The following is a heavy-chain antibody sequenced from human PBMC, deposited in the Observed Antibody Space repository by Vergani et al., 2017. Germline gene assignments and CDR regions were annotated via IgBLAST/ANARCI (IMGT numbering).Heavy chain of an antibody. CDR3: ARAERAWFGELTPAGNGFDP. V-gene: IGHV4-30-4*01. Sequence: QVQLQESGPGLVKPSQTLSLTCTVSGGSISSGDYYWSWIRHPPGKGLDWIGYIYYSGSTYYNPSLKSRVTISGDTSKNQFSLKLSSVTAADTAVYYCARAERAWFGELTPAGNGFDPWGQGTLVTVSS. CDR2: IYYSGST. CDR1: GGSISSGDYY. D-gene: IGHD3-10*01. J-gene: IGHJ5*02.